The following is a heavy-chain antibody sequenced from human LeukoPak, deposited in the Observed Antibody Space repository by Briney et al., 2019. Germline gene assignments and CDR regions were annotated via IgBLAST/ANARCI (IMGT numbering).Heavy chain of an antibody. J-gene: IGHJ4*02. CDR1: GFTFSSYG. V-gene: IGHV3-30*02. Sequence: GGSLRLSCAASGFTFSSYGMHWVRQAPGKGLEWVAFIRYDGSNKYYADSVKGRFTISRDNAKNSLYLQVNSLRAEDTALYYCAKSIEGSGSYYNSYFDYWGQGTLVTVSS. D-gene: IGHD3-10*01. CDR2: IRYDGSNK. CDR3: AKSIEGSGSYYNSYFDY.